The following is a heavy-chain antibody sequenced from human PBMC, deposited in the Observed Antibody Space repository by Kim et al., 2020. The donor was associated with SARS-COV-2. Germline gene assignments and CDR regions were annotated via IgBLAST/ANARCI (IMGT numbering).Heavy chain of an antibody. D-gene: IGHD3-3*01. V-gene: IGHV1-3*01. J-gene: IGHJ4*02. CDR3: ARDRHYDFWSGYYFDY. Sequence: QKFEGRVTLPRDTSAGTSYMELSSLRSEDTAVYYCARDRHYDFWSGYYFDYWGQGTLVTVSS.